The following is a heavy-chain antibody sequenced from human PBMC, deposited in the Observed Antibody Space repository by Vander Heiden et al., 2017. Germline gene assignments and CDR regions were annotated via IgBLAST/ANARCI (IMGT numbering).Heavy chain of an antibody. CDR3: AKARSGYCSGGSCHFYYNYAMDV. Sequence: EVQLLESGGGFVHPGGSLRLSCAASGFSFSNYAMSWVRQDPGKGLEWVAVISSSGDTRYFADSVTGRFTFSRDNSKNTLSLQMNSLRVEDTAIYYCAKARSGYCSGGSCHFYYNYAMDVWGQGATVTVSS. D-gene: IGHD2-15*01. CDR2: ISSSGDTR. V-gene: IGHV3-23*01. CDR1: GFSFSNYA. J-gene: IGHJ6*02.